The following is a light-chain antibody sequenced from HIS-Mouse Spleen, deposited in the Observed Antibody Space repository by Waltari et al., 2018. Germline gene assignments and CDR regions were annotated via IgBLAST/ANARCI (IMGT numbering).Light chain of an antibody. J-gene: IGLJ2*01. CDR1: SSHVGRYNL. V-gene: IGLV2-23*01. CDR3: CSYAGSSTVV. Sequence: QSALTQPASVSGSPGQSIPISCTGTSSHVGRYNLVPWYQQHPGKAPKPMIYEGSKRPSGVSNRFSGSKSGNTASLTISGLQAEDEADYYCCSYAGSSTVVFGGGTKLTVL. CDR2: EGS.